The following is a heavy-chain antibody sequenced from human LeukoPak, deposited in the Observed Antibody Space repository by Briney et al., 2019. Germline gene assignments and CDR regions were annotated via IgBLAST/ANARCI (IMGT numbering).Heavy chain of an antibody. V-gene: IGHV1-69*13. CDR2: IIPIFGTA. CDR3: TTRACHAGGCSSSFYYYYGLHF. J-gene: IGHJ6*02. Sequence: SGKVSCKASGNSISNYAVSWVRQAPGQGFEWMGGIIPIFGTADYAQKFQGRVTITADQSTSTTYMALSSLKSEDTATYYCTTRACHAGGCSSSFYYYYGLHFWGQGTTVSVSS. CDR1: GNSISNYA. D-gene: IGHD3-16*01.